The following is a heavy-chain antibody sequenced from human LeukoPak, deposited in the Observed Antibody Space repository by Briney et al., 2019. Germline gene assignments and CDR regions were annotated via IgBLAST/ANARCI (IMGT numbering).Heavy chain of an antibody. D-gene: IGHD4-23*01. CDR3: ARAFYGGNIDY. V-gene: IGHV4-34*01. J-gene: IGHJ4*02. Sequence: SETLSLTCAVYGGSFSGYYWSWIRQPPGKGLEWIGEINHSGSTNYNPSLKSRVTISVDTSKNQFSLKLSSVTAADTAVYYCARAFYGGNIDYWGQGTLVTVSS. CDR2: INHSGST. CDR1: GGSFSGYY.